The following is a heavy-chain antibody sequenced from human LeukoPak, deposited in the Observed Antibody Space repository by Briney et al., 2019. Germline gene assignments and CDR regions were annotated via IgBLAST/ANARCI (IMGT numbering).Heavy chain of an antibody. V-gene: IGHV4-39*07. Sequence: PSETLSLTCSVSGGSISSSRYFWGWLRQPPGKGLEWSANIHYSGSTYYNPSLKSRFTISLDTSRNQFSLKLRSVTAADTAVYYCATYPIEMTTITLIDNWGQGTLVTVSS. CDR2: IHYSGST. D-gene: IGHD5-24*01. CDR1: GGSISSSRYF. J-gene: IGHJ4*02. CDR3: ATYPIEMTTITLIDN.